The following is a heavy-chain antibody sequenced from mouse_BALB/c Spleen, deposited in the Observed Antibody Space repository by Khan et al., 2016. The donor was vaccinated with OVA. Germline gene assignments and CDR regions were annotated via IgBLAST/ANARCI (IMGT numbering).Heavy chain of an antibody. D-gene: IGHD2-1*01. V-gene: IGHV1-87*01. CDR1: GYTFTRYW. J-gene: IGHJ2*01. Sequence: QVQLKESGAELARPGASVKLSCKASGYTFTRYWMQWVKQRPGQGLEWIGAIYPGDGDTKYTQKFKGKATLTAEKSSSKAYMELSSLASEDSAVYYCASHYGSYFDYWGQGTPLTVSA. CDR3: ASHYGSYFDY. CDR2: IYPGDGDT.